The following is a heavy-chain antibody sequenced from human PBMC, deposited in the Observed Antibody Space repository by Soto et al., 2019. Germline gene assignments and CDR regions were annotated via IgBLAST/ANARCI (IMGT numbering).Heavy chain of an antibody. CDR1: GGSIRSGGYY. V-gene: IGHV4-31*03. CDR2: IYYSGNT. CDR3: AKDIQVATIWGADYYVMDV. Sequence: TLSLTCTVSGGSIRSGGYYWSWVRQNPRRGLEWIGNIYYSGNTYYNPSLKSRLTISVDTSKNQFSLNLSSVTAADTALYYCAKDIQVATIWGADYYVMDVWGQGTTVTVSS. D-gene: IGHD5-12*01. J-gene: IGHJ6*02.